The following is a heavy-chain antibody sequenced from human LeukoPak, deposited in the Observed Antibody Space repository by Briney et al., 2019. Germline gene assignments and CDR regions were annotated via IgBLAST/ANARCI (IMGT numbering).Heavy chain of an antibody. D-gene: IGHD3-22*01. CDR1: GFTFDDYA. Sequence: GGSLRLSCAASGFTFDDYAMHWVRQAPGKGLEWVSGISWNSGSIGYADSVKGRFTISRDNVKNSLYLQMNSLRAEDTALYYCAKDIYYDSSGYLDYWGQGTLVTVSS. J-gene: IGHJ4*02. CDR2: ISWNSGSI. CDR3: AKDIYYDSSGYLDY. V-gene: IGHV3-9*01.